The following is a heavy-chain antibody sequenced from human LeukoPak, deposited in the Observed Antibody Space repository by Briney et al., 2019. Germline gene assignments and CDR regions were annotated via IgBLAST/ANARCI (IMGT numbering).Heavy chain of an antibody. CDR3: ARDRPWSSSWYGRMGCYFDY. J-gene: IGHJ4*02. CDR2: INPNSGGT. V-gene: IGHV1-2*02. D-gene: IGHD6-13*01. CDR1: GYTFTSYY. Sequence: GASVKVSCKASGYTFTSYYMHWVRQAPGQGLEWMGWINPNSGGTNYAQKFQGRVTMTRDTSISTAYMELSRLRSDDTAVYYCARDRPWSSSWYGRMGCYFDYWGQGTLVTVSS.